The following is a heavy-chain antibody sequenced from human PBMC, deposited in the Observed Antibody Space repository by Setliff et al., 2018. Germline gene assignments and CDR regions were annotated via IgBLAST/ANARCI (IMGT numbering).Heavy chain of an antibody. CDR3: ETGLPYYDSSGYYLFDY. D-gene: IGHD3-22*01. J-gene: IGHJ4*02. V-gene: IGHV1-24*01. CDR2: FDPEDGET. CDR1: GSTLTELT. Sequence: ASVKVSCKVSGSTLTELTMYWVRQAPGKGLEWMGSFDPEDGETIYAQKFQGRVTMTEDTSTDTAYMELSSLRSEDTAVYYCETGLPYYDSSGYYLFDYWGQGTLVTVSS.